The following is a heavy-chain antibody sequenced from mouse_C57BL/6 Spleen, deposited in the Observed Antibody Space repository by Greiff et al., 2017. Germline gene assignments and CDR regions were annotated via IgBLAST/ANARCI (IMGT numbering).Heavy chain of an antibody. CDR1: GFTFSDYY. J-gene: IGHJ4*01. CDR3: ARDRGGHYAMDY. V-gene: IGHV5-16*01. D-gene: IGHD3-1*01. Sequence: EVMLVESEGGLVQPGSSMKLSCTASGFTFSDYYMAWVRQVPEKGLEWVANINYDGSSTYYLDSLKSRFIISRDNAKNILYLQMSSLKSEDTATYYCARDRGGHYAMDYWGQGTSVTVSS. CDR2: INYDGSST.